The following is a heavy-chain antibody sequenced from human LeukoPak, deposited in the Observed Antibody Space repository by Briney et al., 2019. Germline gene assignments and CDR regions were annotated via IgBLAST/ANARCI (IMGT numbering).Heavy chain of an antibody. V-gene: IGHV1-24*01. CDR1: GHSPTKLS. CDR2: FDPKDRES. Sequence: GASVKVSCKVAGHSPTKLSLHSVRQAPGTRLKCMVGFDPKDRESIYAQKFKARVTLTEDTSTDTAYMELSSLRPDDTAFYYCAVRFVWHGFDVWGQGTTVTVSS. J-gene: IGHJ6*02. D-gene: IGHD2-8*01. CDR3: AVRFVWHGFDV.